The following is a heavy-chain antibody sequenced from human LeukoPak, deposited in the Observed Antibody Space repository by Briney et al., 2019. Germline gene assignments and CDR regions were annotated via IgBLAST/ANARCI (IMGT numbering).Heavy chain of an antibody. CDR2: INAGNGNT. D-gene: IGHD5-18*01. CDR3: ARGVSSSWIQLQFAGFDY. Sequence: ASVKVSCKASGYTFTSYAMHWVRQAPGQRLEWMGWINAGNGNTKYSQKFQGRVTITRDTSATTVYMELSSLRSEDTAVYYCARGVSSSWIQLQFAGFDYWGQGTLVTVSS. J-gene: IGHJ4*02. V-gene: IGHV1-3*01. CDR1: GYTFTSYA.